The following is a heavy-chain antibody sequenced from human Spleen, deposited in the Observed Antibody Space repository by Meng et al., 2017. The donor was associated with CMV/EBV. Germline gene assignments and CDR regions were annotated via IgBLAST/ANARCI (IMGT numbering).Heavy chain of an antibody. J-gene: IGHJ5*02. CDR2: IYYSGST. D-gene: IGHD2-2*01. V-gene: IGHV4-59*01. Sequence: YYWSWIRQPTGKGLEWIGYIYYSGSTNYNPSLKSRVTISVDTSKNQFSLKLSSVTAADTAVYYCARGGVDCSSTSCYSGEANWFDPWGQGTLVTVSS. CDR1: YY. CDR3: ARGGVDCSSTSCYSGEANWFDP.